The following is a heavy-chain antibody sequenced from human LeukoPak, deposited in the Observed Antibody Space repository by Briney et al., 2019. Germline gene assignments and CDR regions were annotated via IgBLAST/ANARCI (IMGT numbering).Heavy chain of an antibody. J-gene: IGHJ4*02. CDR3: VRVVPAYYFDY. V-gene: IGHV4-4*09. D-gene: IGHD2-2*01. Sequence: PSETLFLTCTVSGGSISSYYWSWIRQPPGKGLEWIGYIYTSGSTNYNPSLKSRVTISVDTSKNQFSLKLSSVTAADTAVYYCVRVVPAYYFDYWGQGTLVTVSS. CDR2: IYTSGST. CDR1: GGSISSYY.